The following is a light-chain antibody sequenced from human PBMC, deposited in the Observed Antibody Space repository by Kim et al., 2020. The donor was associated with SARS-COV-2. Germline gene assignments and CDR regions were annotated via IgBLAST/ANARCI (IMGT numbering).Light chain of an antibody. CDR2: ANE. CDR1: SSNIGKFP. Sequence: QSVLTLPPSVSAAPGQKVTISCSGSSSNIGKFPVSWYQQVPGTAPKLLIYANEKRPSGIPDRFSASRSGTSNTLVITGLQTGDEADYYCGSWDDMNGAVFGGGTQLTVL. J-gene: IGLJ3*02. CDR3: GSWDDMNGAV. V-gene: IGLV1-51*01.